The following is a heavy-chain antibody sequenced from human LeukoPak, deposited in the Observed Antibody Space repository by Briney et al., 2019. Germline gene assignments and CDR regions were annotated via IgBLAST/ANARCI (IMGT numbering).Heavy chain of an antibody. D-gene: IGHD3-3*01. Sequence: GASVKVSCKASGYTFTGYYMHWMRQAPGQGLKWMGRMNPNSGGTNYAQKFQGRVTMTRDTSISTAYMELSRLRSDDTAVYYCARAPRVLRFLEWLLTFDYWGQGTLVTVSS. CDR1: GYTFTGYY. J-gene: IGHJ4*02. CDR3: ARAPRVLRFLEWLLTFDY. V-gene: IGHV1-2*06. CDR2: MNPNSGGT.